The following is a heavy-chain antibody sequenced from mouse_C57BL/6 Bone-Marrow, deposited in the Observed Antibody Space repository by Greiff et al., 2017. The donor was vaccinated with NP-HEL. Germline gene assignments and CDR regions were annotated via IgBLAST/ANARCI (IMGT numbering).Heavy chain of an antibody. Sequence: VQLQQSGAELVRPGASVKLSCTASGFNIKDDYMHWVKQRPEQGLEWIGWIDPENGDTEYASKFQGKATITADSSSNTAYLQLSSLTSEDTAVYYCTSYGSLAWFAYWGQGTLVTVSA. J-gene: IGHJ3*01. CDR2: IDPENGDT. D-gene: IGHD1-1*01. CDR3: TSYGSLAWFAY. V-gene: IGHV14-4*01. CDR1: GFNIKDDY.